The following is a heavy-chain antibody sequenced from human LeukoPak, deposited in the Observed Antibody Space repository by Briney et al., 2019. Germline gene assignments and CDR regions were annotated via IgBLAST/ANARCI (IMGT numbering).Heavy chain of an antibody. CDR3: ARAGTRPSGYDY. D-gene: IGHD3-22*01. CDR2: IYYSGST. J-gene: IGHJ4*02. CDR1: GGSISSYY. Sequence: SETLSLICTVSGGSISSYYWSWIRQPPGKGLEWIGYIYYSGSTNYNPSLKSRVTISVDTSKNQFSLKLSSVTAADTAVYYCARAGTRPSGYDYWGQGTLVTVSS. V-gene: IGHV4-59*01.